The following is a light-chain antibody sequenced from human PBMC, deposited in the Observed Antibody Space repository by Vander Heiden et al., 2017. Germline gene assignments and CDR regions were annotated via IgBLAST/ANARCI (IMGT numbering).Light chain of an antibody. J-gene: IGKJ3*01. V-gene: IGKV1-39*01. CDR2: AAS. CDR1: EYISSY. Sequence: DIQMTQSPSSLSAFVGDRVTITCRATEYISSYLNWYQQKPGKAPKLLIHAASSLESGVPSRFSGSGSGTDFTLTISSLQPEDFATYYCQQSDTTPRTFGHGTIVDIK. CDR3: QQSDTTPRT.